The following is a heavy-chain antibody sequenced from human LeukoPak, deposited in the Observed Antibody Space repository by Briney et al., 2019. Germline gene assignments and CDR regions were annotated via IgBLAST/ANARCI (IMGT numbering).Heavy chain of an antibody. D-gene: IGHD6-19*01. Sequence: GGSLRLSCAASGFTFSSYSMNWVRQAPGKGLEWVSYISSSSSTTYYADSVKGRLTISRDNAKNSLYLQMNSLRAEDTAVYYCARDGSYSSGWYGFDFDYWGQGTLVTVSS. V-gene: IGHV3-48*01. J-gene: IGHJ4*02. CDR1: GFTFSSYS. CDR3: ARDGSYSSGWYGFDFDY. CDR2: ISSSSSTT.